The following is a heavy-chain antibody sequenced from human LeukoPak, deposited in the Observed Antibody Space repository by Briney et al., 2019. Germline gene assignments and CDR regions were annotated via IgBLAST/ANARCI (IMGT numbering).Heavy chain of an antibody. D-gene: IGHD6-13*01. Sequence: NPGGSLRLSSAASGFTFSSYSMNWVRQAPGKGLEWVSSIDLTSRYIYNADSVKGRFTTSRDNAKNSLDLQMNSLKVEDTAVYYCATPAAGPGAEYSLYWGQGTLVIVSS. CDR3: ATPAAGPGAEYSLY. V-gene: IGHV3-21*01. J-gene: IGHJ1*01. CDR1: GFTFSSYS. CDR2: IDLTSRYI.